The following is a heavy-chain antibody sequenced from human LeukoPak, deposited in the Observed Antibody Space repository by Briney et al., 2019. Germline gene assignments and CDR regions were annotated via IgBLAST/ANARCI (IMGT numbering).Heavy chain of an antibody. Sequence: ASVKVSSKASGYTFTSYYMHWVRQAPGQGLEWMGIINPSGGSTSYAQKFQGRVTMTRDTSTSTVYMELSSLRSEDTAVYYCHCVAAAGRVLFDYWGQGTLVTVSS. J-gene: IGHJ4*02. CDR1: GYTFTSYY. D-gene: IGHD6-13*01. CDR3: HCVAAAGRVLFDY. CDR2: INPSGGST. V-gene: IGHV1-46*01.